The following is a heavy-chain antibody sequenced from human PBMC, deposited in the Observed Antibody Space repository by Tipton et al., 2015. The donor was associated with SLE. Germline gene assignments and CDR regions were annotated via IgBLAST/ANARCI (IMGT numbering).Heavy chain of an antibody. Sequence: TLSLTCTVSGGSISSSSYYWGWIRQPPGKGLEWIGSIYYSGSTYYNPSLKSRVTISVDTSKNQFSLKLSSVTAADTAVYYCARGVLRFLEWLLYKDYFDYWGQGTLVTVSS. CDR1: GGSISSSSYY. CDR2: IYYSGST. D-gene: IGHD3-3*01. J-gene: IGHJ4*02. CDR3: ARGVLRFLEWLLYKDYFDY. V-gene: IGHV4-39*01.